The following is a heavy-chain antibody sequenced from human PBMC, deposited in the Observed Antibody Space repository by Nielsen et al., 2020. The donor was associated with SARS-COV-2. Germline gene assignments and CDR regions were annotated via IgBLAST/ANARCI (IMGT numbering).Heavy chain of an antibody. CDR1: GDSVSSSSAA. Sequence: LRLSCAISGDSVSSSSAAWNWIRQSPSRGLEWLGRTYYRSKWYNDYAVSVKSRITINPDTSKNQFSLHLNSVNPEDTAVYYCARARGAYGDYYYYYYTDVWGKGTTVTVSS. CDR2: TYYRSKWYN. CDR3: ARARGAYGDYYYYYYTDV. D-gene: IGHD4-17*01. J-gene: IGHJ6*03. V-gene: IGHV6-1*01.